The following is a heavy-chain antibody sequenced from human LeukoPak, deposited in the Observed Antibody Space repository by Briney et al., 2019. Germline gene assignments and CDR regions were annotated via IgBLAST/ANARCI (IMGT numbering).Heavy chain of an antibody. CDR3: ARYSSGWYAPDY. Sequence: PSETLSLTCAVSGGSIINSNWWSWVRQPPGKGLEWIGEIDHSGSASYNPSLKSRVTMSVDRSQNQFSLRLSTVTAADTAVYYCARYSSGWYAPDYWGQGTLVTVSS. V-gene: IGHV4-4*02. D-gene: IGHD6-19*01. CDR2: IDHSGSA. J-gene: IGHJ4*02. CDR1: GGSIINSNW.